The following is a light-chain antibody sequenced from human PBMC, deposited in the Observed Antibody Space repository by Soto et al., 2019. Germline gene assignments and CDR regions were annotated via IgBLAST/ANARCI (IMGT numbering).Light chain of an antibody. CDR3: QQYNSYS. CDR1: QSVGSY. J-gene: IGKJ1*01. CDR2: GAS. V-gene: IGKV3-11*01. Sequence: EIVLTQSPATLSLSPWERATLSCRASQSVGSYLAWYQQKPGQAPRLLIYGASSRATGIPDRFSGSGSGTDFTLTISSLQPDDFATYYCQQYNSYSFGQGTKVDIK.